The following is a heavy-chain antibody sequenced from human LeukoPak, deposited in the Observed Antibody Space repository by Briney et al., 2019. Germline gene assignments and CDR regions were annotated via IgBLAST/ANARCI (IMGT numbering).Heavy chain of an antibody. D-gene: IGHD5-12*01. Sequence: FTFCYKHLIWLPPGQGLEWMGWINPNSGGTNYAQKFQGRVTMTRDTSISTAYMELSRLRSDDTAVYYCAREYSGYEFLDYWGQGTLVTVSS. V-gene: IGHV1-2*02. CDR3: AREYSGYEFLDY. J-gene: IGHJ4*02. CDR2: INPNSGGT. CDR1: FTFCY.